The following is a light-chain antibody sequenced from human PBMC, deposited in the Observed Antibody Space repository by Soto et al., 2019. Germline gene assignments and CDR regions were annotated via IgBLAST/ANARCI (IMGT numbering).Light chain of an antibody. CDR1: QTISTW. V-gene: IGKV1-5*01. Sequence: DIQVTQSPPTLSASVGDRVNITCRASQTISTWMAWYQQKPGKAPKLLVYDASTLQSGVASRFSGSGSVTEFTLIISGLQPDESATYYCQQYTNTNNPWMFGQGTKVDIK. J-gene: IGKJ1*01. CDR2: DAS. CDR3: QQYTNTNNPWM.